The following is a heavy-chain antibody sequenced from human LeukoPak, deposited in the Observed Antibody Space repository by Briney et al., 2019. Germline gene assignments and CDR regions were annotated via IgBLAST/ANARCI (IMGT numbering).Heavy chain of an antibody. V-gene: IGHV3-7*01. CDR3: ARGDFNDNGDYVDASDV. Sequence: GGSLRLSCAASGFTFSSYWMSWVRQAPGKGLQWVANIKQDGTEKFYMDSVKGRFTISRDNARKSLYLQMNSLRAEDTAVYYCARGDFNDNGDYVDASDVWGQGTVVTVSS. CDR2: IKQDGTEK. D-gene: IGHD4-17*01. J-gene: IGHJ3*01. CDR1: GFTFSSYW.